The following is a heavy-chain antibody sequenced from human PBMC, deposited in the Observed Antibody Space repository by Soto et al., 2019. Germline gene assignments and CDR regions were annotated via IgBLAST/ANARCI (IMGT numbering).Heavy chain of an antibody. V-gene: IGHV3-21*01. CDR2: ISSSSSYI. J-gene: IGHJ6*02. CDR3: ARVDYSMDYYRMDV. CDR1: GFTFSSYS. Sequence: PGGSLRLSCAASGFTFSSYSMNWVRQAPGKGLEWVSSISSSSSYIYYADSVKGRFTISRDNAKNSLYLQMNSLRAEDTAVYYCARVDYSMDYYRMDVWGQGTTVTVSS. D-gene: IGHD4-17*01.